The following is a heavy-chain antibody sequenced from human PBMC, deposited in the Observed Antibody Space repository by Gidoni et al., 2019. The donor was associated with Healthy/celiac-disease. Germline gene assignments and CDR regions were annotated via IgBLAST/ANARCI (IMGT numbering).Heavy chain of an antibody. V-gene: IGHV1-18*01. CDR1: FTSYG. CDR3: ARAYTRNGVANWFDP. J-gene: IGHJ5*02. Sequence: FTSYGISWVRQAPGQGLEWMGWISAYNGNTNSAQMLQGRVTMTTDTSTSTAYMELRSLRSDDTAVYYCARAYTRNGVANWFDPWGQGTLVTVSS. CDR2: ISAYNGNT. D-gene: IGHD2-8*01.